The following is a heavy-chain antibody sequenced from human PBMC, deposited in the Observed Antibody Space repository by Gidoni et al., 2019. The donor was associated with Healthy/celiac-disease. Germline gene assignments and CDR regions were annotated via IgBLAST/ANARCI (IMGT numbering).Heavy chain of an antibody. CDR2: IYYRGGT. CDR1: GGSISSSSYY. Sequence: QLQLQESGPGLVKPSETLSLTCTVTGGSISSSSYYWGWIRQPPGKGLGWIGSIYYRGGTYYNPSLKSRVTISVDTSKNQFSLKLSSVTAADTAVYYCARLDPDRSGYYSHDAFDIWGQGTMVTVSS. CDR3: ARLDPDRSGYYSHDAFDI. J-gene: IGHJ3*02. V-gene: IGHV4-39*01. D-gene: IGHD3-22*01.